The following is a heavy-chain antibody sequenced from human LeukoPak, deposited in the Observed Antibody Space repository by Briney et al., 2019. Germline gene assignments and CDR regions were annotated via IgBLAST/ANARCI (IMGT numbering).Heavy chain of an antibody. CDR2: INHSGST. D-gene: IGHD3-10*01. V-gene: IGHV4-34*01. J-gene: IGHJ4*02. Sequence: SETLSLTCSVSGGSISSYYWSWIRQPPGKGLEWIGEINHSGSTNYNPSLKSRVTISVDTSKNQFSLKLSSVTAADTAVYYCARGRGGTMVRGVIRVYFDYWGQGTLVTVSS. CDR1: GGSISSYY. CDR3: ARGRGGTMVRGVIRVYFDY.